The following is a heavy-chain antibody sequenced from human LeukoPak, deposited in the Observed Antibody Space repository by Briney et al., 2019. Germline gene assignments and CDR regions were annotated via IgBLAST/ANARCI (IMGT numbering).Heavy chain of an antibody. CDR3: AADPSYSSGYRYYFDY. J-gene: IGHJ4*02. CDR2: IVVGSGNT. CDR1: GFTFIISA. V-gene: IGHV1-58*01. Sequence: SVTVSCKTSGFTFIISAVQWVRQARGQRLEGIGWIVVGSGNTNYAQKFQERVTITRDMSTSTAYMELSSLRSEDTAVYYCAADPSYSSGYRYYFDYWGQGTLVTVSS. D-gene: IGHD3-22*01.